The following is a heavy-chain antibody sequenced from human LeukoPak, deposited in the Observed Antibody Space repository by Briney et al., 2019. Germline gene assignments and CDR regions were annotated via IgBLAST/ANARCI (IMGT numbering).Heavy chain of an antibody. J-gene: IGHJ4*02. Sequence: PGGSLRLSCVASGFTFDDYAMHWVRQAPGKGLEWVSLLTGDGGRTFYADSVKGRFTIYRDNSKNSLYLQMNSLRTEDTALYYCAKEGPIAVAGYFDYWGQGTLVTVSS. CDR3: AKEGPIAVAGYFDY. CDR1: GFTFDDYA. D-gene: IGHD6-19*01. CDR2: LTGDGGRT. V-gene: IGHV3-43*02.